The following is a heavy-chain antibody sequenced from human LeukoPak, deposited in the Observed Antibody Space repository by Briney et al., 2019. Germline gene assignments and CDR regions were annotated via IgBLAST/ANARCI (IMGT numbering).Heavy chain of an antibody. CDR1: GFTFSSYW. V-gene: IGHV3-7*01. Sequence: PGGSLRLSCAASGFTFSSYWMSWVRQAPGKGLEWVAHIKQDGSGKYYVDSVKGRFTISRDNAKNSLYLQMNSLRVEDTAVYYCARDNLLMTYYYYGMDVWGQGTTVTVSS. D-gene: IGHD3-16*01. J-gene: IGHJ6*02. CDR3: ARDNLLMTYYYYGMDV. CDR2: IKQDGSGK.